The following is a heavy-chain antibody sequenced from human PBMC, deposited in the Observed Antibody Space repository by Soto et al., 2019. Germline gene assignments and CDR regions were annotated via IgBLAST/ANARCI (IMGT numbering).Heavy chain of an antibody. CDR3: VRVDEYYYYYYYMDV. Sequence: PGGSLRLSCAASGFTFSSYSMNWVRQAPGKGLEWVSSISSSSSYIYYADSVKGRFTISRDNAKNSLYLQMNSLRAEDTAVYYCVRVDEYYYYYYYMDVWGKGTTVTVSS. J-gene: IGHJ6*03. CDR1: GFTFSSYS. V-gene: IGHV3-21*01. D-gene: IGHD3-9*01. CDR2: ISSSSSYI.